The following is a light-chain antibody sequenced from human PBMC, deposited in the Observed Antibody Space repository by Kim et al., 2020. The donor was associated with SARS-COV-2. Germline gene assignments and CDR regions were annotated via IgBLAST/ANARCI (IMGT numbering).Light chain of an antibody. J-gene: IGKJ5*01. V-gene: IGKV1-39*01. CDR3: QQSYSTPFT. CDR2: AAS. Sequence: ASVGDRGTSTCRASQSISSYLNWYQQKPGKAPKLLIYAASSLQSGVPSRFSGSGSGTDFTLTISSLQPEDFATYYCQQSYSTPFTFGQGTRLEIK. CDR1: QSISSY.